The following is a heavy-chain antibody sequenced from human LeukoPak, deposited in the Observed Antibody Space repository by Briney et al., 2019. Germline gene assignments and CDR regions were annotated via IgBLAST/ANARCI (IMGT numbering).Heavy chain of an antibody. CDR1: GLTFSGSA. V-gene: IGHV3-73*01. Sequence: PGGSLKLSCAASGLTFSGSAMHWVCQASGKGLEWVGRIRSKANTYATAYAASVKGRFTISRDDSKNTAYLQMNSLKTEDTAVYYCTRGTVDYWGQGTLVTVSS. CDR3: TRGTVDY. CDR2: IRSKANTYAT. J-gene: IGHJ4*02.